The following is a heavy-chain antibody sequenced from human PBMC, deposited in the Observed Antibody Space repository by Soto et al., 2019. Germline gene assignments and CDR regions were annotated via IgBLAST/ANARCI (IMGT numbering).Heavy chain of an antibody. Sequence: GGSLRLSCSASAFSFSDYYMSWVRQAPGKGLEWISYISGTGYTIYYADSVKGRFTISRDNTKNSLYLQMNSLRAEDTAVYYCARERSLGWFDPWGQGTLVTSPQ. CDR3: ARERSLGWFDP. CDR2: ISGTGYTI. D-gene: IGHD4-17*01. V-gene: IGHV3-11*01. J-gene: IGHJ5*02. CDR1: AFSFSDYY.